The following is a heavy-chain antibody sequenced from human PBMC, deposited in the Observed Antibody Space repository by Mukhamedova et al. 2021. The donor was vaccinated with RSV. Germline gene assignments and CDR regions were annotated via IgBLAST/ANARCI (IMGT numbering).Heavy chain of an antibody. V-gene: IGHV3-21*01. J-gene: IGHJ4*02. Sequence: GWVASLSSSGDYIYYADSVKGRFXIYXDNSKKSLYLQMDSLRAEDTAVYYCARDGKSGXCSGSSCXXXDXWGQGSLVTVSS. CDR2: LSSSGDYI. CDR3: ARDGKSGXCSGSSCXXXDX. D-gene: IGHD2-2*01.